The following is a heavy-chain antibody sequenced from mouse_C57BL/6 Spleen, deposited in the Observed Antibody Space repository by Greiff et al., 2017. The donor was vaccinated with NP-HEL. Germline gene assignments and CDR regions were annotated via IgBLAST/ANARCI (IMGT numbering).Heavy chain of an antibody. Sequence: VQLQQSGPELVKPGASVKMSCKASGYTFTDYNMHWVKQSHGKSLEWIGYINPNNGGTSYNQKFKGKATLTVNKSSSTAYMELRSLTSEDSAVYYCARSYYSNYPYFDYWGQGTTLTVSS. J-gene: IGHJ2*01. CDR1: GYTFTDYN. CDR3: ARSYYSNYPYFDY. D-gene: IGHD2-5*01. CDR2: INPNNGGT. V-gene: IGHV1-22*01.